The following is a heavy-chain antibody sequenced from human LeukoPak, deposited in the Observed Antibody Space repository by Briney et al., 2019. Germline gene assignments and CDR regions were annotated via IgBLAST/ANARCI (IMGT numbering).Heavy chain of an antibody. CDR1: GYTFTGYY. J-gene: IGHJ4*02. D-gene: IGHD1-26*01. CDR3: ARDPSSVWELLEYPKFDY. V-gene: IGHV1-2*04. CDR2: INPNSGGT. Sequence: ASVKVSCKASGYTFTGYYMNWVRQAPGQGLEWMGWINPNSGGTNYAQKFQGWVTMTRDTSISTAYMELSRLRSDDTAVYYCARDPSSVWELLEYPKFDYWGQGTLVTVSS.